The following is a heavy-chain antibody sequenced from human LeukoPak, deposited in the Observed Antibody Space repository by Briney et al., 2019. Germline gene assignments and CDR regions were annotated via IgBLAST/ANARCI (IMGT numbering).Heavy chain of an antibody. Sequence: GGSLRLSCAASGFTFSSYAMHWVRQAPGKGLEWVAVISYDGSNKYYADSVKGRFTISRDNSKNTLYLRMNSLRAEDTAVYYCARGVCSSGYYCFPEDWGQGTLVTVSS. V-gene: IGHV3-30*01. J-gene: IGHJ4*02. CDR1: GFTFSSYA. D-gene: IGHD3-22*01. CDR3: ARGVCSSGYYCFPED. CDR2: ISYDGSNK.